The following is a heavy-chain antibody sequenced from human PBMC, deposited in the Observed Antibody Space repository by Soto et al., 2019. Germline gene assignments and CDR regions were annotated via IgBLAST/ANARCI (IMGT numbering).Heavy chain of an antibody. Sequence: GESLKISWKGSGYSFTGYWIGWVRQIPGKGLEWMGVIYPGDSDTRYSPSFQGQVTISADKSISTAYLQWSSLKASDTAMYYCARTSAAGKYYYGMDVWGQGTTVTVSS. J-gene: IGHJ6*02. CDR3: ARTSAAGKYYYGMDV. CDR1: GYSFTGYW. D-gene: IGHD6-13*01. CDR2: IYPGDSDT. V-gene: IGHV5-51*01.